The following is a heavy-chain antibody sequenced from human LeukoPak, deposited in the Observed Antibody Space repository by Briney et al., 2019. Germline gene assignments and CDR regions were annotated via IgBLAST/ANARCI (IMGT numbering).Heavy chain of an antibody. J-gene: IGHJ5*02. CDR3: ARGTFDP. V-gene: IGHV3-21*01. CDR1: GFTFSSYS. Sequence: GGSLGLSCAASGFTFSSYSMNWVRQAPGKGLEWVSSISSSSSYIYYADSVKGRFTISRDNAKNSLYLQMNSLRAEDTAVYYCARGTFDPWGQGTLVTVSS. CDR2: ISSSSSYI.